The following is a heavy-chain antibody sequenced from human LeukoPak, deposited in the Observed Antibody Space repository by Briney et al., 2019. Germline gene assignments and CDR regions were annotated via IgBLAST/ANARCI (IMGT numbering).Heavy chain of an antibody. Sequence: GGSLRLSCAASGFTFSSYAMSWVRQAPGKGLEWVSSISSSSSYIYYADSVKGRFTISRDNSKNTLYLQMNSLRSDDTAVYYCARDSAYSGSYYHPLNFDYWGQGTLVTVSS. CDR1: GFTFSSYA. V-gene: IGHV3-21*04. J-gene: IGHJ4*02. CDR2: ISSSSSYI. D-gene: IGHD1-26*01. CDR3: ARDSAYSGSYYHPLNFDY.